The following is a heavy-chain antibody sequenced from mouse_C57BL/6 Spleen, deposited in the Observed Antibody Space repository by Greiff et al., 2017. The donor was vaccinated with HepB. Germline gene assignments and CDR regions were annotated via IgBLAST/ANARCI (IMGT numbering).Heavy chain of an antibody. CDR3: ARRAAQATPYFDY. CDR2: IDPSDSET. Sequence: VQLQQPGAELVRPGSSVKLSCKASGYTFTSYWMHWVKQRPIQGLEWIGNIDPSDSETHYNQKFKDKATLTVDKSSSTAYMQLSSLTSEDSAVYYCARRAAQATPYFDYWGQGTTLTVSS. D-gene: IGHD3-2*02. V-gene: IGHV1-52*01. J-gene: IGHJ2*01. CDR1: GYTFTSYW.